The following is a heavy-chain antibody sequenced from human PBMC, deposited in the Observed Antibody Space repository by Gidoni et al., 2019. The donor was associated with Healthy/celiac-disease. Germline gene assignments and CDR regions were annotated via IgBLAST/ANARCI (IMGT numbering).Heavy chain of an antibody. D-gene: IGHD3-10*01. CDR1: GFTFSSYA. Sequence: EVQLLESGGGLVQPGGSLRLSCAASGFTFSSYAMSWVRQAPGKGLEWVAAISGSGGSTYYADSVKGRFTISRDNSKNTLYLQMNSLRAEDTAVYYCAKGSGGWGSKFDYWGQGTLVTVSS. V-gene: IGHV3-23*01. CDR3: AKGSGGWGSKFDY. CDR2: ISGSGGST. J-gene: IGHJ4*02.